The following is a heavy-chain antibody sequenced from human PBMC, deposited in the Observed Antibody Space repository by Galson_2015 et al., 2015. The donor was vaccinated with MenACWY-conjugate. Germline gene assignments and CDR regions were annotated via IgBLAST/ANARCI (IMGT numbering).Heavy chain of an antibody. Sequence: SLRLSCAASGFTFSTYVMNWGRQAPGKGLEWVSSIRDGGGYIYYADSVKGRFTISRDNSRNTLFLQMNSLRADDTAVYFCARSSGMDVWGQGTTVTVSS. CDR2: IRDGGGYI. CDR1: GFTFSTYV. V-gene: IGHV3-23*01. CDR3: ARSSGMDV. J-gene: IGHJ6*02.